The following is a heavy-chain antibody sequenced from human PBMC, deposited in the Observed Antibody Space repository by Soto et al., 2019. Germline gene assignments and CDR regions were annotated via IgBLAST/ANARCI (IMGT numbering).Heavy chain of an antibody. CDR2: IYASGST. D-gene: IGHD3-16*01. V-gene: IGHV4-4*07. Sequence: SETVSLTCTVSVGSISSSYWSWIRQPAGKGLEWIGEIYASGSTNYNPSLKSRVTISVDTSKNQFSLKLSSVTAADTAVYYCADMMDAFDIWGQGTMVTVSS. CDR3: ADMMDAFDI. CDR1: VGSISSSY. J-gene: IGHJ3*02.